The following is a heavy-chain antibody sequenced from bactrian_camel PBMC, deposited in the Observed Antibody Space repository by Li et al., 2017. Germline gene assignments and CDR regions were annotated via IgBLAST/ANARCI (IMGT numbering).Heavy chain of an antibody. V-gene: IGHV3S55*01. D-gene: IGHD5*01. CDR3: QPIAFGQVVCGTTARVTTT. J-gene: IGHJ4*01. CDR1: GFSFDGAD. CDR2: VESDGDT. Sequence: HVQLVESGGGSVQSGETLRLSCTASGFSFDGADMGWYRQAPGNECETVLTVESDGDTYYADSVKGRFTISQDHGQTEITIYLQMNSLEPEDTACTTVQPIAFGQVVCGTTARVTTTGARGPRSPSP.